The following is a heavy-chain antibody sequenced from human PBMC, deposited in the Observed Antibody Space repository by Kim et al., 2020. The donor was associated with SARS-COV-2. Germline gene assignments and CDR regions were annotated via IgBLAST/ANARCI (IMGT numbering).Heavy chain of an antibody. CDR3: ARQGWDGYTSGWFDP. CDR2: IYPGDSST. D-gene: IGHD5-12*01. J-gene: IGHJ5*02. CDR1: GYSFSSYW. Sequence: GESLKISCKASGYSFSSYWIGWVRQMPGKGLEWMGIIYPGDSSTKYSPSFQGQVTISADKSITTAYLQWSSLKASDTGMYYCARQGWDGYTSGWFDPWGQGNLVTVSS. V-gene: IGHV5-51*01.